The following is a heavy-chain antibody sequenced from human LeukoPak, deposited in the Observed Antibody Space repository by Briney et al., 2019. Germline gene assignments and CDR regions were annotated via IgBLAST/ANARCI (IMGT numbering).Heavy chain of an antibody. CDR2: IYYSGST. V-gene: IGHV4-59*01. CDR1: GGSISSXY. J-gene: IGHJ3*02. D-gene: IGHD4-17*01. CDR3: ARDPIYGDLDAFDI. Sequence: SGGSISSXYXXXXRXXXGXGXXXXGYIYYSGSTNYNPSLKSRVTISVDTSKNQFSLKLSSVTAADTAVYYCARDPIYGDLDAFDIWGQGTMVTVSS.